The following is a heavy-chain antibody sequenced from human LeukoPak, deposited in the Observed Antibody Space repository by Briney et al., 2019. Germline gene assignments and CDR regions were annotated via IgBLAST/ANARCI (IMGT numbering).Heavy chain of an antibody. CDR2: IYTSGCT. J-gene: IGHJ4*02. CDR1: GGSISSYY. CDR3: AREGYSGYDSALGVDY. D-gene: IGHD5-12*01. V-gene: IGHV4-4*07. Sequence: PSETLSLTCTVSGGSISSYYWSWIRQPAGKGLEWIGRIYTSGCTNYNPSLKSRVTMSVDTSKNQFSLKLSSVTAADTAVYYCAREGYSGYDSALGVDYWGQGTLVTVSS.